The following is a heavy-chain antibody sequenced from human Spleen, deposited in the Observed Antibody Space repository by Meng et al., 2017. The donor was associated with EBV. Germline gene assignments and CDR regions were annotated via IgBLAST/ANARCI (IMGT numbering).Heavy chain of an antibody. D-gene: IGHD4-23*01. CDR3: ARKDGGSSVSA. V-gene: IGHV1-69*05. CDR1: GGTFSSYA. Sequence: QGRLGECGVWVKKPGASVKGSCKASGGTFSSYAISWVRQAPGQGLEWMGGIIPIFGTANYAQKFQGRVTMTRNTSMNTAYMELTSLTSDDTAVYYCARKDGGSSVSAWGQGTLVTVSS. J-gene: IGHJ4*02. CDR2: IIPIFGTA.